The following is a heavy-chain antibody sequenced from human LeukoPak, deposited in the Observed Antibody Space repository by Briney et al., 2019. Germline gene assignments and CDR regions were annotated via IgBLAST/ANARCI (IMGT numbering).Heavy chain of an antibody. CDR3: ARDGNWNDPGPGYD. D-gene: IGHD1-20*01. V-gene: IGHV3-30-3*01. Sequence: GGSLRLSCAASGFTFSSYAMHWVRQAPGKGLEWVAVISYGGSNKYYADSVKGRFTISRDNSKNTLYLQMNSLRAEDTAVYYCARDGNWNDPGPGYDWGQGTLVTVSS. CDR2: ISYGGSNK. J-gene: IGHJ4*02. CDR1: GFTFSSYA.